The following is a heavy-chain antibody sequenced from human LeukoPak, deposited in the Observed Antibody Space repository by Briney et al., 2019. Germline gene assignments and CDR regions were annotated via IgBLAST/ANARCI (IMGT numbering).Heavy chain of an antibody. V-gene: IGHV4-39*07. CDR3: ARLWFATWGFDY. Sequence: SETLSLTCTVSGDSISSSSFYWGWIRQPPGKGLEWIATIYYSGSTYYNSSLKSRVTISVDTSKNQFSLKLSSVTAADTAVYYCARLWFATWGFDYWGQGTLVTVSS. D-gene: IGHD3-10*01. CDR2: IYYSGST. CDR1: GDSISSSSFY. J-gene: IGHJ4*02.